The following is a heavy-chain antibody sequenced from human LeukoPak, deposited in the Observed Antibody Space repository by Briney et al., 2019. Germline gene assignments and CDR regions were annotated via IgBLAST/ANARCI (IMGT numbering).Heavy chain of an antibody. D-gene: IGHD3-22*01. J-gene: IGHJ4*02. Sequence: SETLSLTCTVSGGSISSYYWSWIRQPPGKGLEWIGYIYYSGSTNYKPSLKSRVTISVETSKNKFSLKLRSVTAADTAVYYCARVTGYMIEDYFDYWGQKTLVTVTS. CDR1: GGSISSYY. V-gene: IGHV4-59*01. CDR2: IYYSGST. CDR3: ARVTGYMIEDYFDY.